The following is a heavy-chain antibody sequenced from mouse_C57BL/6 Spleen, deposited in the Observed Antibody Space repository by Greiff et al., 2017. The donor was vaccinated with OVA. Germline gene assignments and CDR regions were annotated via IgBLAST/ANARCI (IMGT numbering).Heavy chain of an antibody. J-gene: IGHJ2*01. V-gene: IGHV14-3*01. CDR1: GFNIKNTY. CDR2: IDTANGNT. D-gene: IGHD1-1*01. Sequence: VQLKESVAELVRPGASVKLSCTASGFNIKNTYMHWVKQRPEQGLEWIGRIDTANGNTKYAPQFNGKANITAATSSTTAYLQLISLTSEDTAIYYGARGDYGSSVYYVAYWGQGTTLTVSS. CDR3: ARGDYGSSVYYVAY.